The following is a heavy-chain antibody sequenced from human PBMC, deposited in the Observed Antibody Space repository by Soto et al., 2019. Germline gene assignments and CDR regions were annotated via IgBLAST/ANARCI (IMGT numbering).Heavy chain of an antibody. V-gene: IGHV2-5*02. Sequence: QITLKESGPTLVKPTQTLTLTCTFSGFSLTTDRVGVGWIRQPPGEALECLAVFYWDDSKTYRPSLESRLTITKDTSKNQVALTMTNIDSLDTATYYCAHAYGGRSLYWGQGTLVTVSS. CDR2: FYWDDSK. CDR3: AHAYGGRSLY. D-gene: IGHD1-26*01. CDR1: GFSLTTDRVG. J-gene: IGHJ4*02.